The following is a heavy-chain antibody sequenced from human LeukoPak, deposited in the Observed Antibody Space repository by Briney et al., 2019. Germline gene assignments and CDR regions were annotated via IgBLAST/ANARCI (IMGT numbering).Heavy chain of an antibody. D-gene: IGHD3-22*01. J-gene: IGHJ4*02. CDR3: AKRGVVIRVILVGFHKEANYFDS. Sequence: GGSLRLSCPVTGSTLSNYGMSWVRQAPGKGLEWVAGISDSGGRTNYADSVKGRFTISRDNPKNTLYLQMNSLRAEDTAVYFCAKRGVVIRVILVGFHKEANYFDSWGQGALVTVSS. CDR2: ISDSGGRT. CDR1: GSTLSNYG. V-gene: IGHV3-23*01.